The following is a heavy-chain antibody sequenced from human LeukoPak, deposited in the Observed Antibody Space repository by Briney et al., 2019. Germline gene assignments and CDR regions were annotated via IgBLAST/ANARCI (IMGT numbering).Heavy chain of an antibody. CDR3: ARAYCGGDCYRDDY. CDR1: GYTFTGYY. D-gene: IGHD2-21*01. V-gene: IGHV1-2*06. Sequence: ASVKVSCKASGYTFTGYYMHWVRQAPGQGPEWMGRVNPNSGGTNYAQKFQGRVTMTRDTSISTAYMELSRLRSDDTAVYYCARAYCGGDCYRDDYWGQGTLVTVSS. CDR2: VNPNSGGT. J-gene: IGHJ4*02.